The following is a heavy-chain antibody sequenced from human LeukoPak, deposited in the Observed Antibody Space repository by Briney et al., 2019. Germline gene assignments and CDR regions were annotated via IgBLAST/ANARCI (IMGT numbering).Heavy chain of an antibody. D-gene: IGHD2-2*01. Sequence: GESLKISCKGSGYSFASYWISWVRQMPGKGLEWMGIIYPGDSDTRYSPSFQGQVTISADKSISTAYLQWSSLKASDTAMYYCASPRYCSSTSCYGDAFDIWGQGTMVTVSS. CDR1: GYSFASYW. CDR2: IYPGDSDT. V-gene: IGHV5-51*01. J-gene: IGHJ3*02. CDR3: ASPRYCSSTSCYGDAFDI.